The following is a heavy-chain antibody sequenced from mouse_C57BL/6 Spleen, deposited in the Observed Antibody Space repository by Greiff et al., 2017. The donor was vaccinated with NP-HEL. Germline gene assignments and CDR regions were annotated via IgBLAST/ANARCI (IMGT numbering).Heavy chain of an antibody. CDR3: ASLYGSSSNWYFDV. V-gene: IGHV1-64*01. CDR1: GYTFTSYW. Sequence: QVQLQQPGAELVKPGASVKLSCKASGYTFTSYWMHWVKQRPGQGLEWIGMIHPNSGSTNYNEKFKSKATLTVDKSSSTAYMQLSSLTSEDSAFYYCASLYGSSSNWYFDVWGTGTTVTVSS. J-gene: IGHJ1*03. D-gene: IGHD1-1*01. CDR2: IHPNSGST.